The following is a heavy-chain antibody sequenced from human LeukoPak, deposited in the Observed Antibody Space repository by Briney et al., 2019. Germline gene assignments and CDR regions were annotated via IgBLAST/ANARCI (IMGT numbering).Heavy chain of an antibody. CDR3: AKVPYSNYGSGRPPFMDV. CDR1: GFIFSNYA. Sequence: GGSLRLSCTASGFIFSNYAMSWVRQAPGKGLEWVSTISDSGGSTYYADSVKGRFTISRDNSKNTLYLQMTSLRAEDTAIHYCAKVPYSNYGSGRPPFMDVWGQGTAVVVSS. CDR2: ISDSGGST. J-gene: IGHJ6*02. V-gene: IGHV3-23*01. D-gene: IGHD3-10*01.